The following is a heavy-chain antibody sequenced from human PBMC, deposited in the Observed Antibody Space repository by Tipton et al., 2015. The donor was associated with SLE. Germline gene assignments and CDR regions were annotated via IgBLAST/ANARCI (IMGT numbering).Heavy chain of an antibody. CDR1: GGSISSYY. V-gene: IGHV4-34*01. J-gene: IGHJ2*01. D-gene: IGHD1-1*01. CDR3: ARGLRYPNRDWYFDL. CDR2: ISHSRST. Sequence: GLVKPSETLSLTCTVSGGSISSYYWSWIRQPPGKGLEWIGEISHSRSTNYNPSLKSRGTVSLDTSNNQFSLRLSSVTAADTAVYYCARGLRYPNRDWYFDLWGRGTLVTVSS.